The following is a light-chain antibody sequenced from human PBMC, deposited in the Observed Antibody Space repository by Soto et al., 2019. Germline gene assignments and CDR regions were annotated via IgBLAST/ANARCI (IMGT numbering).Light chain of an antibody. J-gene: IGKJ1*01. V-gene: IGKV3-20*01. CDR3: QQYGSSPWT. Sequence: EIVLTQSPGTLSLSPGERATVSCRASQSVPSNYLAWYQQKPSQAPRLLIYSASSRATGIPDRFSGSASGTDFTLTISRLEPEDFVVYYCQQYGSSPWTFGQGTKVEIK. CDR1: QSVPSNY. CDR2: SAS.